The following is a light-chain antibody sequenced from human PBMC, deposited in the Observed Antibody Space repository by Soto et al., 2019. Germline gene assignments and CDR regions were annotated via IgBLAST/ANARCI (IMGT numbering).Light chain of an antibody. V-gene: IGKV3-15*01. Sequence: EIVITQSPATLSVSPGERATLSCRASQSVSSNLAWYQQKPGQAPRLLIYGASTRATGIPARFSGSGSGTEFTLTISSLQSEDFAVYYCQQYNNWPSWGLGQGTKVDIK. CDR3: QQYNNWPSWG. CDR1: QSVSSN. CDR2: GAS. J-gene: IGKJ1*01.